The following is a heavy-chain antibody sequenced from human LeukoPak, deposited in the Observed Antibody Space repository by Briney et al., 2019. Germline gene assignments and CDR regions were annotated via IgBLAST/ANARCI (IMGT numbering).Heavy chain of an antibody. Sequence: ASVKVSCKVSGYTLTELSMHWVRQAPGKGLEWRGGFDPEDGETIYAQKFQGRVTMTEDTSTDTAYMELSSLRSEDTAVYYCATMVWFGELPSSYYYFDYWGQGTLVTVSS. J-gene: IGHJ4*02. CDR1: GYTLTELS. CDR2: FDPEDGET. CDR3: ATMVWFGELPSSYYYFDY. D-gene: IGHD3-10*01. V-gene: IGHV1-24*01.